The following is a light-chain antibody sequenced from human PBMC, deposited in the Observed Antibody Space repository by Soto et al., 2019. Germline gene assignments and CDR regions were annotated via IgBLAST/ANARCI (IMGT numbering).Light chain of an antibody. J-gene: IGLJ3*02. V-gene: IGLV1-40*01. CDR1: SSNIGAGYD. Sequence: QSVLTQPPSVSGAPGQRVTISCTGSSSNIGAGYDVHWYQQLPGTAPKLLIYGNSNRPSGVPDRFSGSKSGTSASLVITGLQAEDEADYYCQPYDSSLSGWVFGGGTKLTVL. CDR2: GNS. CDR3: QPYDSSLSGWV.